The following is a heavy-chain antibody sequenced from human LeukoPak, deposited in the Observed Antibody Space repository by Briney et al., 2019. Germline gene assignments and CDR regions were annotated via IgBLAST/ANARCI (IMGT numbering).Heavy chain of an antibody. Sequence: PSETLSLTCAVYGGSFSGYYWSWIRQPPGKGLEWIGEINHSGSTNYNPSLKSRVTISVDTSKNQFSLKLSSVTAADTAVYYCASEHYDSSGYYYPGYWGQGTLVTVSS. CDR2: INHSGST. V-gene: IGHV4-34*01. CDR3: ASEHYDSSGYYYPGY. D-gene: IGHD3-22*01. J-gene: IGHJ4*02. CDR1: GGSFSGYY.